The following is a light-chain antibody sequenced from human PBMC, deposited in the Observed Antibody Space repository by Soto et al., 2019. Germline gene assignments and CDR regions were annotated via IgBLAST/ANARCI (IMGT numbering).Light chain of an antibody. CDR1: QSVSSSY. J-gene: IGKJ1*01. Sequence: EIVLTQSPGTLSLSPGERATLSCRASQSVSSSYLAWYQQKPGQAPRLVIYGASSRATGIPDRFSGSGSGTDFTLTISSLQPEDFATYYCLQDYNFPWTFGQGTKVDI. CDR3: LQDYNFPWT. V-gene: IGKV3-20*01. CDR2: GAS.